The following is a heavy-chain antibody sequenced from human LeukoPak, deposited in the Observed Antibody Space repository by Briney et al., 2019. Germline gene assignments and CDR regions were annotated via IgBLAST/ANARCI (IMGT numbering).Heavy chain of an antibody. Sequence: GGSLRLSCAASGFTFSSYGMHWVRQAPGKGLEWVAVIWYDGSNKYYADPVKGRFTISRDNSKNTLYLQMNSLRAEDTAVYYCAREFVSGSGSYLFDYWGQGTLVTVSS. CDR1: GFTFSSYG. CDR3: AREFVSGSGSYLFDY. D-gene: IGHD3-10*01. J-gene: IGHJ4*02. V-gene: IGHV3-33*01. CDR2: IWYDGSNK.